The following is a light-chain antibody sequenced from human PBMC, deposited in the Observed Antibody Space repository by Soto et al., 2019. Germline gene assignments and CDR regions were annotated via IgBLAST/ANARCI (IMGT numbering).Light chain of an antibody. V-gene: IGKV3-20*01. J-gene: IGKJ5*01. CDR3: QQYGSSPRIS. CDR2: DAS. Sequence: EIVLTQSPGTLSLSPGERATLSCRASQSVTDNYLAWYQQKPGQAPRLLIYDASTRATGIPDRFSGSGSGTDFTLTISRLEPEDFALYYCQQYGSSPRISFGQGTRLEIK. CDR1: QSVTDNY.